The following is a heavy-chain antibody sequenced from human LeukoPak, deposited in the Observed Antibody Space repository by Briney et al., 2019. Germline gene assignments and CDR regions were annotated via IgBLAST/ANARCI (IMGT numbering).Heavy chain of an antibody. CDR2: INPSGGST. D-gene: IGHD3-22*01. J-gene: IGHJ4*02. Sequence: ASVKVSCKASGYTFTSYYMHWVRQAPGQGLEWMGIINPSGGSTSYAQKFQGRVTMTRDTSTSTVYMELSSLRSEDTAVYYCARDMEYYDSSGYIDYFDYWGQGTLVTVSS. CDR1: GYTFTSYY. CDR3: ARDMEYYDSSGYIDYFDY. V-gene: IGHV1-46*01.